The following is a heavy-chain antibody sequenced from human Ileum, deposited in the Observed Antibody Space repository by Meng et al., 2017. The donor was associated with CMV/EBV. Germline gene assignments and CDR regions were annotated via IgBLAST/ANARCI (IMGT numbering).Heavy chain of an antibody. V-gene: IGHV3-74*01. CDR3: ARAGGLAHMDT. Sequence: LCCAASCFSITNSRMHLVRQVADGGLVWVSLVNSNGRGSAQADSTKRLFTISRDNTRDILYLQMNGLRAEDTGTYYCARAGGLAHMDTWGQGTLVTVSS. J-gene: IGHJ1*01. CDR1: CFSITNSR. D-gene: IGHD3-16*01. CDR2: VNSNGRGS.